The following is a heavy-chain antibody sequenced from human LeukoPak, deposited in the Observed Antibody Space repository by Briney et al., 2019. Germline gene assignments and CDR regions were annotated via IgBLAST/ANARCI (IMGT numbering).Heavy chain of an antibody. D-gene: IGHD1-26*01. CDR3: ANLVYSAASQYYFDY. CDR2: INPNSGDT. J-gene: IGHJ4*02. Sequence: ASVKVSCKTSGYTFTVYYIHWVRQAPGQGLEWVGWINPNSGDTNYAQRFQGRVTMTRDTSISTAYMELSSLRSDDTAVFYCANLVYSAASQYYFDYWGQGTLVTVSS. CDR1: GYTFTVYY. V-gene: IGHV1-2*02.